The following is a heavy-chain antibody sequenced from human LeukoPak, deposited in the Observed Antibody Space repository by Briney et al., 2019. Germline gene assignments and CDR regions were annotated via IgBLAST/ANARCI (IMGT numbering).Heavy chain of an antibody. CDR3: ARVPRTGTTSRWFDP. D-gene: IGHD1-1*01. V-gene: IGHV4-4*07. CDR1: GGSITSYY. Sequence: SETLSLTCTVSGGSITSYYWSWIRQPAGKGLQWIGRMYSTGSTNYNPSLKSRVSMSLDTSKNQFSLEVRSVTAADTAVYYCARVPRTGTTSRWFDPWGQGTLVTVSS. J-gene: IGHJ5*02. CDR2: MYSTGST.